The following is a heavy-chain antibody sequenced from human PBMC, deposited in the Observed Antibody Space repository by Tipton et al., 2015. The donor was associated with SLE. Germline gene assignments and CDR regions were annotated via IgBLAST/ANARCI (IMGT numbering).Heavy chain of an antibody. V-gene: IGHV4-30-4*01. D-gene: IGHD3-16*01. J-gene: IGHJ4*02. CDR2: IYYSGST. Sequence: TLSLTCTVSGGSISSGDYYWSWIRQPPGKGLEWIGYIYYSGSTYHNPSLQSRLTISVDMSTNQFSLELRSVTAADTAVYYCARMGGGADFDYWGQGTLVTVSS. CDR3: ARMGGGADFDY. CDR1: GGSISSGDYY.